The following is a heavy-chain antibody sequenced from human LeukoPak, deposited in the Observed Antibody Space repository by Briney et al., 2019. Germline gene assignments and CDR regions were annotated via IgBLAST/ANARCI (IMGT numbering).Heavy chain of an antibody. V-gene: IGHV3-23*01. J-gene: IGHJ4*02. CDR1: GFTFSSYT. CDR2: ITTSDGNT. Sequence: PGGSLRLSCAASGFTFSSYTMSWVRQAPGKGLEWVSTITTSDGNTYYADSVKGRFTVSRDNSKNTLYLQMNSLRAEDTAVYYCAKVGMVAGTWGIDYLGQETLVTVSS. D-gene: IGHD6-19*01. CDR3: AKVGMVAGTWGIDY.